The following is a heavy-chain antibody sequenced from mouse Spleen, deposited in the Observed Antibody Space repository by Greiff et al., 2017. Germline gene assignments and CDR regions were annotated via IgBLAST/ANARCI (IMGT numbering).Heavy chain of an antibody. Sequence: EVMLVESGGGLVQPGGSRKLSCAASGFTFSDYGMAWVRQAPGKGPEWVAFISNLAYSIYYADTVTGRFTISRENAKNTLYLEMSSLRSEDTAMYYCARDGGSSSSYAMDYWGQGTSVTVSS. J-gene: IGHJ4*01. V-gene: IGHV5-15*02. CDR1: GFTFSDYG. D-gene: IGHD1-1*01. CDR2: ISNLAYSI. CDR3: ARDGGSSSSYAMDY.